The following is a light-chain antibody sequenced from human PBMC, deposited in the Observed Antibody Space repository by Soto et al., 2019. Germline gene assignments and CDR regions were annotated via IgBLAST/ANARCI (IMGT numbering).Light chain of an antibody. CDR3: QHYGSSLLR. CDR1: QSVSSTY. V-gene: IGKV3-20*01. Sequence: EIVLTQSPGTLSLSPGERATLSCRASQSVSSTYLAWYQQKPGQAPRLLIYGASSRATGIPDRFSGSGSGTHFTHTMSRLGTEDLAVYYCQHYGSSLLRFGQGVKMEIK. J-gene: IGKJ1*01. CDR2: GAS.